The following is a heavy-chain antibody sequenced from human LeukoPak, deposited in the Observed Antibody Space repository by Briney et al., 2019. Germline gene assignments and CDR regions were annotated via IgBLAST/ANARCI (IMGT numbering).Heavy chain of an antibody. CDR1: GFTFSIYW. Sequence: GGSLRLSCAASGFTFSIYWMHWVRQTPGKGLEWVSRLNSDASVTTYSGSVKGRFTISRVNAKNTLYLQMDSLRAEDTAFYYCVREYCGGDCYTDFWGQGTLVTVSS. CDR3: VREYCGGDCYTDF. V-gene: IGHV3-74*01. J-gene: IGHJ4*02. D-gene: IGHD2-21*02. CDR2: LNSDASVT.